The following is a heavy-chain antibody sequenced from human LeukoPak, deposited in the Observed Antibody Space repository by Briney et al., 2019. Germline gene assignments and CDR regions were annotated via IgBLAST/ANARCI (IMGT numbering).Heavy chain of an antibody. D-gene: IGHD5-18*01. CDR3: ATDTRGGYIFSDVDTVMVTGY. V-gene: IGHV1-24*01. CDR1: GYTLTELS. Sequence: ASVKVSCKVSGYTLTELSMHWVRQAPGKGLEWMGGFDPEDGETIYAQKFQGRVTMTEDTSTDTAYMELSSLRSEDTAVYYCATDTRGGYIFSDVDTVMVTGYWGQGPLVTVSS. J-gene: IGHJ4*02. CDR2: FDPEDGET.